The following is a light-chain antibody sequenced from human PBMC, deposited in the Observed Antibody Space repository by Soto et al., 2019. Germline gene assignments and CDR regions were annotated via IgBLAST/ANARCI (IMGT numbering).Light chain of an antibody. CDR2: DAS. J-gene: IGKJ4*01. Sequence: DIQMTHSPSTLSGSVGDRVTITCRASQTISNYLNWYQQKPGKAPKLLIYDASNLETGVPSRFSGSGSGTDFTFTISSLQPEDIATYYCQQYDNHPLTFGGGTKVDIK. CDR1: QTISNY. CDR3: QQYDNHPLT. V-gene: IGKV1-33*01.